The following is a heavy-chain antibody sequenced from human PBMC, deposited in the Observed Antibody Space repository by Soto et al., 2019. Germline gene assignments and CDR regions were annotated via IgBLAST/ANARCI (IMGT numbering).Heavy chain of an antibody. Sequence: EVQLVESGGGLVQPGRSLRLSCAASGFTFDDYAMHWVRQAPGKGLEWVSGISWNSGSIGYAHSVKGLFSISRDNAKNSLYLQMNSLRAEDTALYYCAKFLSAVVIAQGYFDYWGQGTLVTVSS. D-gene: IGHD2-21*01. CDR2: ISWNSGSI. CDR3: AKFLSAVVIAQGYFDY. J-gene: IGHJ4*02. CDR1: GFTFDDYA. V-gene: IGHV3-9*01.